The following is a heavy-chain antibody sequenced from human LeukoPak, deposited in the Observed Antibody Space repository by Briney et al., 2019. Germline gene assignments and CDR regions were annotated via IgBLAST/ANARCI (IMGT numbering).Heavy chain of an antibody. Sequence: SGTLSLTCTVSGGSISSGGYYWSWIRQHPGKGLEWIGSIYYSGSTYYNPSLKSRVTISVDTSKNQFSLKLSSVTAADTAVYYCARVEEKATINYWGQGTLVSGST. J-gene: IGHJ4*02. D-gene: IGHD5-24*01. CDR3: ARVEEKATINY. CDR1: GGSISSGGYY. CDR2: IYYSGST. V-gene: IGHV4-31*03.